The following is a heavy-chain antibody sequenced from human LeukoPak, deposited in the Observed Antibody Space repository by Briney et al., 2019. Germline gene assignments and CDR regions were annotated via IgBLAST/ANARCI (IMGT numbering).Heavy chain of an antibody. CDR2: ISYDGSNK. D-gene: IGHD3-16*01. J-gene: IGHJ4*02. CDR3: AGVAYTGPDY. Sequence: TGGSLRLSCAASGFTFSSYAMHWVRQAPGKGLEWVAVISYDGSNKYYADSVKGRFTISRDNAKNSLYLQMNSLRAEDTAVYYCAGVAYTGPDYWGQGTLVTVSS. V-gene: IGHV3-30-3*01. CDR1: GFTFSSYA.